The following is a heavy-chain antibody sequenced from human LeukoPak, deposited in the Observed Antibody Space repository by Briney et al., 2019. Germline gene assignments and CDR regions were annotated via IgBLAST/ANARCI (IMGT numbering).Heavy chain of an antibody. CDR3: ASQYYYGSGSHGWSYGMDV. CDR1: GGSISSSSYY. D-gene: IGHD3-10*01. Sequence: SGTLSLTCTVSGGSISSSSYYWGWIRQPPGKGLEWIGSIYYSGSTYYNPSLKSRVTISVDTSKNQFSLKLSSVTAADTAVYYCASQYYYGSGSHGWSYGMDVWGQGTTVTVSS. CDR2: IYYSGST. J-gene: IGHJ6*02. V-gene: IGHV4-39*01.